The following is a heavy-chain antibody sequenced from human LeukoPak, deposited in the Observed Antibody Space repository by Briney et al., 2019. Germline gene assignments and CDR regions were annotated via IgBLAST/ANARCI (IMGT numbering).Heavy chain of an antibody. CDR2: IYYSGST. CDR3: ARYYYGSGNYYYYGMDV. V-gene: IGHV4-59*01. CDR1: GGSISSYY. D-gene: IGHD3-10*01. J-gene: IGHJ6*02. Sequence: PSETLSLTCTVSGGSISSYYWSWIRQPPGKGLEWIGYIYYSGSTNYNPSLKSRVTISVDTSKNQLSLKLSSVTAADTAVYYCARYYYGSGNYYYYGMDVWGQGTTVTVSS.